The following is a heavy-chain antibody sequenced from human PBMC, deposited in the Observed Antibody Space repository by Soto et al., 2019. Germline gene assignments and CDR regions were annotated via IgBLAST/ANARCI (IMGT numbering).Heavy chain of an antibody. V-gene: IGHV4-61*01. Sequence: QVQLQESGPGLVKPSETLSLTCTVSGGSVSSGSYYWSWIRQPPGKGLEWIGYVYYSGSTNYNPPLKSRVPISVNTSKNQFSLKLSSVTAADTAVYYCARTLITAAGYFHHWGQGTLVTVSS. CDR3: ARTLITAAGYFHH. CDR1: GGSVSSGSYY. CDR2: VYYSGST. D-gene: IGHD6-13*01. J-gene: IGHJ1*01.